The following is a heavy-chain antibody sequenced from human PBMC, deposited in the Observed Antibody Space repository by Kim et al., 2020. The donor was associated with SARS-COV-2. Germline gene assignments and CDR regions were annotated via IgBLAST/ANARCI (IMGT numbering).Heavy chain of an antibody. CDR2: IKSKTGGTT. J-gene: IGHJ3*02. V-gene: IGHV3-15*01. CDR3: TSYSSGYDDAFDI. CDR1: GFTFSNAW. Sequence: GGSLRLSCAASGFTFSNAWMSWVRQAPGKGLEWVGRIKSKTGGTTDYAAPVKGRFTISRDDSKNTLYLQMNSLKTEDTAVYYCTSYSSGYDDAFDIWGQGTMVTVSS. D-gene: IGHD3-22*01.